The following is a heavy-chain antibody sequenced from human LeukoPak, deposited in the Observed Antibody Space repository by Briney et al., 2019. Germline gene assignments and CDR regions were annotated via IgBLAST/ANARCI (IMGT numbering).Heavy chain of an antibody. Sequence: ASVKVSCKASGYTFTGYYMHWVRQAPGQGLEWMGCINPNSGDTNYAQKFQGRVTVTRDTSITTASMELSRLRSDDTAVYYCARGQGYDYARFGMDVWGQGTTVTVSS. CDR3: ARGQGYDYARFGMDV. CDR2: INPNSGDT. J-gene: IGHJ6*02. D-gene: IGHD5-12*01. CDR1: GYTFTGYY. V-gene: IGHV1-2*02.